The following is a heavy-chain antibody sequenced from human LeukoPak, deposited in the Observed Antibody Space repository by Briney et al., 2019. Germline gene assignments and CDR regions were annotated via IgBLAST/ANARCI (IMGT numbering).Heavy chain of an antibody. CDR2: ISSSSSTI. D-gene: IGHD3-10*01. J-gene: IGHJ4*02. CDR3: ASETLWFGELIPLDY. CDR1: GFTFSSYE. V-gene: IGHV3-48*03. Sequence: GGSLRLSCAASGFTFSSYEMNWVRQAPGKGLEWVSYISSSSSTIYYADSVKGRFTISRDNAKNSLYLQMNSLRAEDTAVYYCASETLWFGELIPLDYWGQGTLVTVSS.